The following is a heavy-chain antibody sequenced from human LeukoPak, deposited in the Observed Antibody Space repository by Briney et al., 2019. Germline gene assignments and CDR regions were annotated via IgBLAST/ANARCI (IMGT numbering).Heavy chain of an antibody. D-gene: IGHD6-19*01. J-gene: IGHJ4*02. CDR3: ARRVYSSGWYSMTQGRYYFDY. V-gene: IGHV4-34*01. Sequence: SETLSLTCAVYGGSCSGYYWSWIRQPPGKGLEWIGEINHSGSTNYNPSLKSRVTISVDTSKNQFSLKLSSVTAADTAVYYCARRVYSSGWYSMTQGRYYFDYWGQGTLVTVSS. CDR2: INHSGST. CDR1: GGSCSGYY.